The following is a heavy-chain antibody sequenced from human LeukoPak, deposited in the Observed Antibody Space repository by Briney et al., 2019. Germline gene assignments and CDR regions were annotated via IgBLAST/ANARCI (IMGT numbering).Heavy chain of an antibody. J-gene: IGHJ4*02. CDR3: ARGGGRTVTTPDY. Sequence: ASVKVSCKASGYTFTSYAMHWVRQAPGQRLEWMGWINAGNGNTKYSQKFQGRVTITRDTSASTAYMELSSLRSEDTAVYYCARGGGRTVTTPDYWGQGTLVTVSS. D-gene: IGHD4-17*01. CDR1: GYTFTSYA. V-gene: IGHV1-3*01. CDR2: INAGNGNT.